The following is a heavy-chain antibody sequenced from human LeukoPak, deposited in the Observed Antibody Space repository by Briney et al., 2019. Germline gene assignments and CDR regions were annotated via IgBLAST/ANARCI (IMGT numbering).Heavy chain of an antibody. Sequence: GGSLRLSCAASGSTFRGFWVSWVRQAPGKGVEWVANIKLDGSEKFYVDSVKGRFTISRDNAKNSLYLQMKSLRVEDTAVYYCTRDIKLSTSYYFDNWGQGTLVTVSS. V-gene: IGHV3-7*01. D-gene: IGHD3-10*01. CDR2: IKLDGSEK. J-gene: IGHJ4*02. CDR3: TRDIKLSTSYYFDN. CDR1: GSTFRGFW.